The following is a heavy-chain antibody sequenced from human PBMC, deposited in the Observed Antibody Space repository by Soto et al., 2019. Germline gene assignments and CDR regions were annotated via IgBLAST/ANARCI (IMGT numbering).Heavy chain of an antibody. Sequence: GGSLRLSCVASGSTFTDYWMSWVRQAPGKGLEWVANIKADGSERYYVDSLKGRFTISRDSAKNSISLQMNSLRVEDTGVYYYVREGEPYKRGWRTCRAYDYWGPGTLVTVS. CDR2: IKADGSER. V-gene: IGHV3-7*01. CDR3: VREGEPYKRGWRTCRAYDY. D-gene: IGHD2-21*01. J-gene: IGHJ4*02. CDR1: GSTFTDYW.